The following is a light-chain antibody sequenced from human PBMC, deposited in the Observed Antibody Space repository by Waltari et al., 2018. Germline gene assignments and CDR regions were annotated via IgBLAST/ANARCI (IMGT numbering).Light chain of an antibody. Sequence: ETVLTQSPATLSLSPGGSATLACRASESVITFLSWYQQRPGQAPRLLIYDASKRATGIPARFSGAGSGTDFILTISNLEPEDFALYFCEQRSSWPRTFGQGTKLEMK. CDR3: EQRSSWPRT. V-gene: IGKV3-11*01. CDR1: ESVITF. J-gene: IGKJ2*01. CDR2: DAS.